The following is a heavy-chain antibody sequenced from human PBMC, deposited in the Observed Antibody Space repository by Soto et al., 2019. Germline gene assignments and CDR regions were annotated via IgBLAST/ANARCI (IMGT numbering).Heavy chain of an antibody. CDR3: AGEGVYDRLTGDALDS. CDR2: IYYSGST. J-gene: IGHJ3*02. D-gene: IGHD3-9*01. V-gene: IGHV4-59*08. Sequence: QVQLQESGPGLVKPSETLSLTCTVSGGSISSYYWSWIRQPPGKGLEWIGYIYYSGSTNYNPSLESRVTISVNTAKNRVALRLRSVTAADTGVYYCAGEGVYDRLTGDALDSWGQGTMVTVSS. CDR1: GGSISSYY.